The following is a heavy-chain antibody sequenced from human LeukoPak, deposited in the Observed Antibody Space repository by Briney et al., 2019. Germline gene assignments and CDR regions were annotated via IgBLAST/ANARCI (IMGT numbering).Heavy chain of an antibody. Sequence: GGSLRLSCAASGFTFSSYAMHWVRQAPGKGLEWVAVISYDGSNKYYADSVKGRFTISRDNSKNTLYLQMNSLRAEDTAVYYCAKCLTGPPFGAFDIWGQGTMVTVSS. D-gene: IGHD3-9*01. J-gene: IGHJ3*02. V-gene: IGHV3-30-3*02. CDR1: GFTFSSYA. CDR3: AKCLTGPPFGAFDI. CDR2: ISYDGSNK.